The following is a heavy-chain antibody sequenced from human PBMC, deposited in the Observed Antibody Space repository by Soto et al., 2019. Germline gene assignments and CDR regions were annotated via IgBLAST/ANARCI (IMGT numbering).Heavy chain of an antibody. Sequence: QITLKESGPTLVKPTQTLTLTCAFSGFSLNTRGVGVGWIRQPPGKALEWLALIYWDNDKRYSPSLRSRLTIXKXPPKNHVVLMMTDMDPVDTATYYCAHNNYYGSGSVYWGQGTLVTVSS. CDR3: AHNNYYGSGSVY. J-gene: IGHJ4*02. V-gene: IGHV2-5*02. CDR1: GFSLNTRGVG. CDR2: IYWDNDK. D-gene: IGHD3-10*01.